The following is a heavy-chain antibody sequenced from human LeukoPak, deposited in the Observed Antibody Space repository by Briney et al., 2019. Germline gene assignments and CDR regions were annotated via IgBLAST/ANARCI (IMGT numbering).Heavy chain of an antibody. CDR3: AKDIVEGSSGIFDY. Sequence: GRSLRLSCAASGFTFDDYAMHWVRQAPGKGLEWVSGISWNSGSIGYADSVKGRFTISRDNAKNSLYLQMNSLRAEDTALYYCAKDIVEGSSGIFDYWGQGTLVTVSS. V-gene: IGHV3-9*01. CDR2: ISWNSGSI. CDR1: GFTFDDYA. J-gene: IGHJ4*02. D-gene: IGHD6-25*01.